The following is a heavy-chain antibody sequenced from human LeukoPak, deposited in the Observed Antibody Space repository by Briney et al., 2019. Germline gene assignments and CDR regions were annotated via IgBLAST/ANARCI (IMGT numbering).Heavy chain of an antibody. CDR2: INYSGST. CDR1: GGSFSGYY. Sequence: SETLSLTCAVYGGSFSGYYWSWIRQPPGKGLEWIGEINYSGSTNYNPSLKSRVTISVDTSKNQFSLKLSSATAADTAVYYCARGGGGSYPDYWGQGTLVTVSS. V-gene: IGHV4-34*01. D-gene: IGHD3-16*02. J-gene: IGHJ4*02. CDR3: ARGGGGSYPDY.